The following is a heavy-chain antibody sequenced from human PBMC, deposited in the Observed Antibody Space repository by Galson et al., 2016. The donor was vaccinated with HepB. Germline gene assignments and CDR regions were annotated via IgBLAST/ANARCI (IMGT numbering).Heavy chain of an antibody. Sequence: SLRLSCAASGLTFSSYAMNWVRQAPGKGLEWVPLISKDGTNKYSTDSVKGRFTISRDNSGNTLFLQMNSLRPEDTAVYYCVSSWVEDCGGDCFWMGGFDYWGQEALVTVSS. V-gene: IGHV3-30-3*01. J-gene: IGHJ4*02. CDR1: GLTFSSYA. D-gene: IGHD2-21*02. CDR3: VSSWVEDCGGDCFWMGGFDY. CDR2: ISKDGTNK.